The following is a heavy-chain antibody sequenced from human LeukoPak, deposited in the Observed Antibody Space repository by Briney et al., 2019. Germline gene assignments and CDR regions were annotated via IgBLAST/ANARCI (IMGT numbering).Heavy chain of an antibody. J-gene: IGHJ5*02. V-gene: IGHV3-74*01. Sequence: GGSLRLSCAASGFTFSSYWMHWVRQAPGKGLVWVSRINSDGSSTSYADSVKGRFTISRDNAKNSLYLQMNSLRAEDTAVYYCARGYGGYAHWFDPWGQGTLVTVSS. CDR3: ARGYGGYAHWFDP. CDR2: INSDGSST. D-gene: IGHD4-17*01. CDR1: GFTFSSYW.